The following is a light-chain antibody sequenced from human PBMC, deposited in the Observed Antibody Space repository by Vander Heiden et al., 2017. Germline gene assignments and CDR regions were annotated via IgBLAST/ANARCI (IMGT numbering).Light chain of an antibody. Sequence: QTVVTQEPSFSVSPGGTVRLTCGLSSGSVSTSYYPSWYQQTPGQAPRTLIYITNTRSSGVPDRFSGSILGNKAALTITGAQADDESDYYCVLYMGSAWVFGGGTKLTVL. CDR1: SGSVSTSYY. CDR3: VLYMGSAWV. J-gene: IGLJ3*02. CDR2: ITN. V-gene: IGLV8-61*01.